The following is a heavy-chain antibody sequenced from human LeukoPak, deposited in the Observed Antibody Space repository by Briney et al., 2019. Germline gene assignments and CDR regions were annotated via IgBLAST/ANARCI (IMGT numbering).Heavy chain of an antibody. CDR3: ARTTGYSVAFDI. CDR1: GFTFSSYG. Sequence: GGSLRLSCAASGFTFSSYGMHWVRQAPGKGLEWVAFIRYDGSNKYYADSVKGRFTISRDNAKNSLYLQMNSLRAEDTAVYYCARTTGYSVAFDIWGQGTMVTVSS. J-gene: IGHJ3*02. V-gene: IGHV3-30*02. D-gene: IGHD6-13*01. CDR2: IRYDGSNK.